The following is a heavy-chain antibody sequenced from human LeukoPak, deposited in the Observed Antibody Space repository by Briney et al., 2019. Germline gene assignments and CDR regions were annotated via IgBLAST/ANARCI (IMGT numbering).Heavy chain of an antibody. V-gene: IGHV4-39*01. CDR2: IYYSGTT. CDR3: ARHKMGTTRLYYFDY. J-gene: IGHJ4*02. Sequence: SETLSLTCTVSGGSISSSYYYWGWIRQPPGKGLEWIGTIYYSGTTYYNPSLEGRVTISVDTSKNQFSLKLTSVTAADTAVYCCARHKMGTTRLYYFDYWGQGTLVTVSS. CDR1: GGSISSSYYY. D-gene: IGHD1-26*01.